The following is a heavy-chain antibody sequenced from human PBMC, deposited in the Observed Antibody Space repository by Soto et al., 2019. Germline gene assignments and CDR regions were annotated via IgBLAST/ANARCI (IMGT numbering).Heavy chain of an antibody. Sequence: GGSLRLSCAASGFTFDDYAMHWVRQAPGKGLEWVSGISWNSGSIGYADSVKGRFTISRDNAKNSLYLQMNSLRAEDTALYYCANLWLFATDDAFDIWGQGTMVTVSS. CDR2: ISWNSGSI. V-gene: IGHV3-9*01. D-gene: IGHD5-18*01. J-gene: IGHJ3*02. CDR3: ANLWLFATDDAFDI. CDR1: GFTFDDYA.